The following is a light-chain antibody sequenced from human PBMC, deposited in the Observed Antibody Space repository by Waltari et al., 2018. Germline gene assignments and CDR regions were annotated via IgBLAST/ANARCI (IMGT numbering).Light chain of an antibody. CDR1: QDIRTL. CDR3: EQVHSFPIT. J-gene: IGKJ4*01. V-gene: IGKV1D-12*01. Sequence: QVTQSPSSVSASVGDTVTITCRANQDIRTLLVWNQQKAGKAPKLLIYSASTLQDGVPSRFSGSGSGTEFTLTIDRLQPEDFATYYCEQVHSFPITFGGGTKVEIK. CDR2: SAS.